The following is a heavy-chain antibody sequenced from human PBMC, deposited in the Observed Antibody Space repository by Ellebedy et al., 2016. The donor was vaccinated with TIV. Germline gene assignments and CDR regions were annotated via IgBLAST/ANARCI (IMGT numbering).Heavy chain of an antibody. V-gene: IGHV3-23*01. Sequence: GESLKISCTASGLTFSSYAMNWVRQASGKGLEWVSAMSGSGGSTYYADSVKGRFTISRDNSKNTVYLQMNSLRAEDTALYYCARDRTVTDIYRGSRDWGQGTLVTVSS. CDR2: MSGSGGST. CDR1: GLTFSSYA. CDR3: ARDRTVTDIYRGSRD. J-gene: IGHJ4*02. D-gene: IGHD2-21*02.